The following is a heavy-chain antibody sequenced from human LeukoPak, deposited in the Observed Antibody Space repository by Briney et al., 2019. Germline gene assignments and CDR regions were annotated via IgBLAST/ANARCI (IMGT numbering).Heavy chain of an antibody. D-gene: IGHD6-13*01. CDR3: ARHEPGAAAGTDFDY. CDR2: IYTSGST. V-gene: IGHV4-4*09. Sequence: PSETLSLTCTVSGGSISSYYWSWIRQPPGKGLEWIGYIYTSGSTNNNPSLKSRVTISVDTSKNQFSLKLSSVTAADTAVYYCARHEPGAAAGTDFDYWGQGTLVTVSS. J-gene: IGHJ4*02. CDR1: GGSISSYY.